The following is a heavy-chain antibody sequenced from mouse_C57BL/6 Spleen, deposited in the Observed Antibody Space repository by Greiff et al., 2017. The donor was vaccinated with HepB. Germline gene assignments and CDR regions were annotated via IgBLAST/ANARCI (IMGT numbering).Heavy chain of an antibody. CDR3: ARGQRKNFDY. Sequence: DVKLVESGGGLVKPGGSLKLSCAASGFTFSDYGMHWVRQAPEKGLEWVAYISSGSSTIYYADTVKGRFTISRDNAKNTLFLQMTSLRSEDTAMYYCARGQRKNFDYWGQGTTLTVSS. CDR2: ISSGSSTI. D-gene: IGHD3-3*01. J-gene: IGHJ2*01. CDR1: GFTFSDYG. V-gene: IGHV5-17*01.